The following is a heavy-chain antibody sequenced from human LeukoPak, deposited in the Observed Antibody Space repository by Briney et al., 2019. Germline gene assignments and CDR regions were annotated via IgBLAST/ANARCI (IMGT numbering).Heavy chain of an antibody. D-gene: IGHD3-22*01. CDR3: AKGYYYHSSGYQYLDY. CDR1: GFTFSSSA. J-gene: IGHJ4*02. Sequence: PGESLRLSCAASGFTFSSSAMSWVRQAPGKGLEWVSGISASGGSTYYADSVKGRFTVSRDNSKNTLYLQMNSLRAEDTAVYYCAKGYYYHSSGYQYLDYWGQGTLVTVSS. CDR2: ISASGGST. V-gene: IGHV3-23*01.